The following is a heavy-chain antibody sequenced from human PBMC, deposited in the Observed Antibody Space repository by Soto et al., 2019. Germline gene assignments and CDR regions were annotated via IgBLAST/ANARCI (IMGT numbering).Heavy chain of an antibody. Sequence: GGSLRLSCAASGFTFSSYWMHWVRQAPGKGLVWVSRINSDGSSTSYADSVKGRFTISRDNAKNTLYLQMNSLRAEDTAVYYCASNYAYAEGYYFYGIDVWGQGTTVTVSS. D-gene: IGHD3-16*01. CDR2: INSDGSST. V-gene: IGHV3-74*01. J-gene: IGHJ6*02. CDR3: ASNYAYAEGYYFYGIDV. CDR1: GFTFSSYW.